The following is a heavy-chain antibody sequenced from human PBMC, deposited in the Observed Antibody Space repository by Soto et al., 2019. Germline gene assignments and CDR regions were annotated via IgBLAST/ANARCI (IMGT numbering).Heavy chain of an antibody. CDR3: ARDSRDYYGSGSPGYFDY. D-gene: IGHD3-10*01. Sequence: SVKVSCKASGGTFSSYAISWVRQAPGQGLKWMGGIIPIFGTANYAQKFQGRVTITADESTSTAYMELGSLRSEDTAVYYCARDSRDYYGSGSPGYFDYWGQGTLVTVSS. CDR1: GGTFSSYA. J-gene: IGHJ4*02. V-gene: IGHV1-69*13. CDR2: IIPIFGTA.